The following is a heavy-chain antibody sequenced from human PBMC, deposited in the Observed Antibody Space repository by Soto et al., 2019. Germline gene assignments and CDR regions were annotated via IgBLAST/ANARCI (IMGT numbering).Heavy chain of an antibody. J-gene: IGHJ4*02. CDR3: AKALGELSPESYDY. V-gene: IGHV3-30*18. Sequence: QVQLVESGGGVVQPGRSLRLSCAASGFTFSSYAMHWVRQAPGKGLEWVAVISYDGSDKYYADSVKGRFTISRDNSKNTLNLQMNSRRANDTAVYYCAKALGELSPESYDYWGQGTLTTVPS. CDR1: GFTFSSYA. D-gene: IGHD3-16*02. CDR2: ISYDGSDK.